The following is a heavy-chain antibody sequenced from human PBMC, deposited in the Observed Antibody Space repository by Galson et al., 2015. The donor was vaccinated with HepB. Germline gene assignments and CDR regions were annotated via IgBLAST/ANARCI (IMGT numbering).Heavy chain of an antibody. CDR1: GYTFTSYD. Sequence: SVKVSCKASGYTFTSYDINWVRQATGQGLEWMGWMNPNSGNTGYAQKFQGRVTMTRNTSISTAYMELSSLRSEDTAVYYCARVPRGIAAAFYYMDVWGKGTTVTVSS. J-gene: IGHJ6*03. D-gene: IGHD6-13*01. V-gene: IGHV1-8*01. CDR2: MNPNSGNT. CDR3: ARVPRGIAAAFYYMDV.